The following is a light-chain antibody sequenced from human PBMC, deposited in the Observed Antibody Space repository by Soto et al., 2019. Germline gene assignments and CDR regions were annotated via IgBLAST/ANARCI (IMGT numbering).Light chain of an antibody. CDR2: AAS. V-gene: IGKV1-12*01. Sequence: DIQMTQSPASVSSSXSDRVNVSXXASQGITSWLAWYQQKPGKAPKLLIYAASTLQGGVPSRFSGSGSGTEFTLTISSLQPEDSATYYCQQLSTYPLTFGGGTKVDI. J-gene: IGKJ4*01. CDR1: QGITSW. CDR3: QQLSTYPLT.